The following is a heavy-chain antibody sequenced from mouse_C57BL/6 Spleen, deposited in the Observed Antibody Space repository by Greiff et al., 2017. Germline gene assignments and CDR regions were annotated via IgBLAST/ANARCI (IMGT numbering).Heavy chain of an antibody. CDR2: ISSGGSYT. J-gene: IGHJ3*01. V-gene: IGHV5-6*01. D-gene: IGHD2-14*01. Sequence: DVLLVESGGDLVKPGGSLKLSCAASGFTFSSYGMSWVRQTPDKRLAWVATISSGGSYTYYPDSVKGRFTISRDNAKNTLYRQMSSLKSEDTAMYYCARRGTTTGCAYWGQGTLVTVSA. CDR1: GFTFSSYG. CDR3: ARRGTTTGCAY.